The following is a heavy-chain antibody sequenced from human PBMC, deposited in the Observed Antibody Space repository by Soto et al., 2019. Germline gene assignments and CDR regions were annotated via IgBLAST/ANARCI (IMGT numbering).Heavy chain of an antibody. CDR1: GGTFSSYA. CDR3: ARGGDYYGMDV. Sequence: QVQLVQSGAEVKKPGSSVKVSCKASGGTFSSYAISWVRQAPGQGLEWMGGIIPIFGTANYAQKFQGRVTVTAYESTRTAYMELSSVRSEDTGVYYCARGGDYYGMDVWGQGTTVTVSS. D-gene: IGHD4-17*01. CDR2: IIPIFGTA. V-gene: IGHV1-69*12. J-gene: IGHJ6*02.